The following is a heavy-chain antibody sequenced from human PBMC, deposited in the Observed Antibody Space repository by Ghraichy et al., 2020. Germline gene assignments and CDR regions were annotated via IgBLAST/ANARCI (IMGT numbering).Heavy chain of an antibody. Sequence: GGSLRLSCAVSGFTFSSYWMSWVRQAPGKGLEWVANIKQDGSEKNYADSVKGRFTISRDNAKNSLYLQMNSLRAEDTAMYYCARDYRGTFDYWGQGTLVTVSS. CDR3: ARDYRGTFDY. D-gene: IGHD1-1*01. V-gene: IGHV3-7*01. J-gene: IGHJ4*02. CDR1: GFTFSSYW. CDR2: IKQDGSEK.